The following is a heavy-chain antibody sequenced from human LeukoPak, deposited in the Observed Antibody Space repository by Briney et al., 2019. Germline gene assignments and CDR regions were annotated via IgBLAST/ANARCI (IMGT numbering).Heavy chain of an antibody. CDR1: GGSISGSSYY. D-gene: IGHD3-3*01. CDR2: IYYSGST. V-gene: IGHV4-39*01. J-gene: IGHJ5*02. CDR3: ARQFGVVEFDP. Sequence: PSETLSLTCTVSGGSISGSSYYWGWIRQPPGKGLEWIGSIYYSGSTYYNPSLKSRVTISVDTSKNQFSLKLSSVTAADTAVYYCARQFGVVEFDPWGQGTLVTVSS.